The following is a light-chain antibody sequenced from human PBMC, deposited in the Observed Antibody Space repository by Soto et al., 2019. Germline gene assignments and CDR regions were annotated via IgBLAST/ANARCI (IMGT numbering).Light chain of an antibody. CDR1: QSVLYSSNNRNY. Sequence: DIVMTQSPDSMAVSLAERVTINCKSSQSVLYSSNNRNYLAWFQQTKGQTPKLLIYWASTRESGVPDRFSGSGSGTDFTLPISRLQAEDVEVYYCQQYYSNPITFGQGTRLEIK. CDR2: WAS. CDR3: QQYYSNPIT. V-gene: IGKV4-1*01. J-gene: IGKJ5*01.